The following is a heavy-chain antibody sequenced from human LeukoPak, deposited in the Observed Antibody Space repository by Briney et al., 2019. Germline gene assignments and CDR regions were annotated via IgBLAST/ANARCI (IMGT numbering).Heavy chain of an antibody. CDR3: ARVKVAIFGVVIYYYYGMDV. CDR2: INHSGST. Sequence: PSETLSLTCAVYGGSFSGYYWSWIRQPPGKGLEWIGEINHSGSTNYNPSLKSRVTISVDTSKNQFSLKLSSVTAADTAVYYCARVKVAIFGVVIYYYYGMDVWGQGTTVTVSS. D-gene: IGHD3-3*01. CDR1: GGSFSGYY. V-gene: IGHV4-34*01. J-gene: IGHJ6*02.